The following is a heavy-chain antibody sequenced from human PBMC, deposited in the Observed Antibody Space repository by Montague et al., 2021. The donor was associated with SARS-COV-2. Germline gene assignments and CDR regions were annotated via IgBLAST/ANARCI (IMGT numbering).Heavy chain of an antibody. V-gene: IGHV2-70*01. J-gene: IGHJ6*02. Sequence: PALAKPTKTLTLTCTFSGFSLSTSGMCVSWIRQPPGKALEWLALIDWDDDKYYSTSLKTRFTISKDTSKNQVVLTMTNMDPVDTATYYCARMVTIFSLGGYYYYYGMDVWGQGTTVTVSS. CDR2: IDWDDDK. CDR1: GFSLSTSGMC. CDR3: ARMVTIFSLGGYYYYYGMDV. D-gene: IGHD3-9*01.